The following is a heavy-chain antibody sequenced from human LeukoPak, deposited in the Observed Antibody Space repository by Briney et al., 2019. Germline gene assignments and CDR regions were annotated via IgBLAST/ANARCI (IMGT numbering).Heavy chain of an antibody. V-gene: IGHV3-30*18. Sequence: QPGGSLRLSCAASGFTFSDYGMHWVRQAPGKGLEWVAVISYDGSNKYYADSVKGRFTISRDNSKNTLYLQMNSLRAEDTAVYYCAKEPSIVGATGAIDYWGQGTLVTVSS. J-gene: IGHJ4*02. CDR3: AKEPSIVGATGAIDY. CDR1: GFTFSDYG. CDR2: ISYDGSNK. D-gene: IGHD1-26*01.